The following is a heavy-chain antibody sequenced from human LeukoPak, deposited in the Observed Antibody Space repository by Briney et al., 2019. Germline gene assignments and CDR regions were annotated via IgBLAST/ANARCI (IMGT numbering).Heavy chain of an antibody. CDR2: ISSSSSYI. Sequence: GGSLRLSCAASGFTFSSHSMNWVRQAPGKGLEWVSSISSSSSYIYYADSVKGRFTISRDNAKNSLYLQMNSLRAEDTAVYYCARDARPVVPAAIYYFDYWGQGTLVTVSS. V-gene: IGHV3-21*01. CDR1: GFTFSSHS. D-gene: IGHD2-2*01. CDR3: ARDARPVVPAAIYYFDY. J-gene: IGHJ4*02.